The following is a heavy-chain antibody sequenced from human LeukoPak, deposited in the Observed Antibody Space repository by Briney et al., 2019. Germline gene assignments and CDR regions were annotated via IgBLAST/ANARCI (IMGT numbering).Heavy chain of an antibody. V-gene: IGHV1-69*04. CDR2: IIPILGIA. CDR1: GGTFSSYA. Sequence: SVNVSCKASGGTFSSYAISWVRQAPGQGLEWMGRIIPILGIANYAQKFQGRVTITADKSTSTAYMELSSLRAEDTAVYYCARGHTVGTLYDAFDIWGQGTMVTVSS. CDR3: ARGHTVGTLYDAFDI. D-gene: IGHD4-23*01. J-gene: IGHJ3*02.